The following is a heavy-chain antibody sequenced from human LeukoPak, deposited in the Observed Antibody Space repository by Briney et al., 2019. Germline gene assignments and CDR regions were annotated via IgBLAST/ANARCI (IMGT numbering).Heavy chain of an antibody. CDR1: GYTFTGYD. V-gene: IGHV1-2*02. CDR2: INPNSGGT. CDR3: AREREMATIGDAFDI. D-gene: IGHD5-24*01. J-gene: IGHJ3*02. Sequence: ASVQVSCQASGYTFTGYDMHWVRQAPGQGLEWMGWINPNSGGTNYAQKFQGRVTMTRDTSISRAYMEVSRLRSDDTAVYYCAREREMATIGDAFDILGQGTMVTVSS.